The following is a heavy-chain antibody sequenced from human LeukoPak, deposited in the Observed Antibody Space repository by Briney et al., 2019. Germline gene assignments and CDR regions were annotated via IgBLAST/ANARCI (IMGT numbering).Heavy chain of an antibody. J-gene: IGHJ4*02. Sequence: SETLSLTCAVSGGSISSTIWWNWVRQPPGKGLEWIGEIYYSGSTNYNPSLESRVTMSVDKSKDQFSLKLSSVTAADTAVYYCARALGATGGGDYWGQGTLVTVSS. CDR3: ARALGATGGGDY. D-gene: IGHD1-26*01. CDR2: IYYSGST. CDR1: GGSISSTIW. V-gene: IGHV4-4*02.